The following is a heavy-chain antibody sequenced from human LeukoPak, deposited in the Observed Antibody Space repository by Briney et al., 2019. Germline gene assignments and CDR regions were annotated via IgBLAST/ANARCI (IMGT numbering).Heavy chain of an antibody. CDR1: GFTFSSYA. J-gene: IGHJ6*02. V-gene: IGHV3-23*01. CDR2: ISGSGGST. Sequence: GGSLRLSCAASGFTFSSYAMSWVRQAPGKGLEWVSAISGSGGSTYYADSVKGRFTISRDNSKNTLYLQMNSLRAEDTAVYYCAKVVTTVAYYYYHGMDVWGQGTTVTVSS. CDR3: AKVVTTVAYYYYHGMDV. D-gene: IGHD4-17*01.